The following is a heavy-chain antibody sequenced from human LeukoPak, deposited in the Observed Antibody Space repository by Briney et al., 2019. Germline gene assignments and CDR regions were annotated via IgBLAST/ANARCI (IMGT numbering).Heavy chain of an antibody. Sequence: SETLSLTCTVSGGSISSRSYYWGWIRQPPGKGLEWIGSIYYSGSTYYNPSLKSRVTISVDTSKNQFSLKLSSVTAADTAVYYCARGEVGATNFDYWGQGTLVTVSS. J-gene: IGHJ4*02. CDR3: ARGEVGATNFDY. V-gene: IGHV4-39*07. CDR2: IYYSGST. D-gene: IGHD1-26*01. CDR1: GGSISSRSYY.